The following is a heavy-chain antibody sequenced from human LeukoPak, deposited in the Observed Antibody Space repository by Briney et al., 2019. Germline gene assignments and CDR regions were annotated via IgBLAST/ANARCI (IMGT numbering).Heavy chain of an antibody. CDR3: ARVGRSGYYYYGMDV. D-gene: IGHD2-15*01. J-gene: IGHJ6*02. V-gene: IGHV1-69*13. CDR2: IIPIFGTA. Sequence: GASVKVSCKASGGTFSSYAISWVRQAPGQGLEWMGGIIPIFGTANYAQKFQGRVTITADESTSTAYMELSSLRSEDTAVYYCARVGRSGYYYYGMDVWGQGTTVTVSS. CDR1: GGTFSSYA.